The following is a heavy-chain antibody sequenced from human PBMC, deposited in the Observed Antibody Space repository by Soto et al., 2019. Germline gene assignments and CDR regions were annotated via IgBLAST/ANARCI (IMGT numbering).Heavy chain of an antibody. V-gene: IGHV3-74*01. Sequence: GGSLRLSCAASGFTFSSYWMHWVRQAPGKGLVWVSRISGDGSSTSYADAVKGRFTISRNNAKNTLYLQMNSLGAEDTAVYYCARDSYYQYWGQGTLVTVSS. CDR3: ARDSYYQY. CDR2: ISGDGSST. D-gene: IGHD3-10*01. CDR1: GFTFSSYW. J-gene: IGHJ4*02.